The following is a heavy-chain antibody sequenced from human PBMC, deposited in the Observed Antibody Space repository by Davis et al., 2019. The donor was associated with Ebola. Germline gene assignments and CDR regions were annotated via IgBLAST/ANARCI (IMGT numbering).Heavy chain of an antibody. CDR3: ARGLRYFDWLLSFASTYFDY. Sequence: SETLSLTCTVSGGSISSSNWWRWVRQPPGKGLEWIGEIYHSGSTNYNPSLKSRVTISVDKSKNQFSLKLSSVTAADTAVYYCARGLRYFDWLLSFASTYFDYWGQGTLVTVSS. V-gene: IGHV4-4*02. CDR2: IYHSGST. CDR1: GGSISSSNW. J-gene: IGHJ4*02. D-gene: IGHD3-9*01.